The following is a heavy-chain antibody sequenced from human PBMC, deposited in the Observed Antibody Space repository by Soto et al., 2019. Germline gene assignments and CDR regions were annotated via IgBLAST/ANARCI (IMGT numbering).Heavy chain of an antibody. CDR2: IYWNDDR. D-gene: IGHD3-22*01. CDR1: GFSLNTNGVG. J-gene: IGHJ4*02. V-gene: IGHV2-5*01. CDR3: ARQLDTRAYYCFDY. Sequence: ESGPTLVNPTQTLTLTCTFSGFSLNTNGVGVGWIRQSPGKALEWVALIYWNDDRRYSPSLKNRLTITKDTSKNRVVLTMTNMDPVDTATYYCARQLDTRAYYCFDYWGQGTLVTVSS.